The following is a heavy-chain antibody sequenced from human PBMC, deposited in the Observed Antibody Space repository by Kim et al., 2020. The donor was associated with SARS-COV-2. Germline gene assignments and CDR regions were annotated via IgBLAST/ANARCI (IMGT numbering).Heavy chain of an antibody. V-gene: IGHV4-30-4*01. Sequence: SETLSLTCSVSGGSISSGDDHWTWIRQSPEKGLEWIGYIYYSGTTYYNPSLKSRVILSVDISKNQFSLKLSSVTAADTAVYYCASRYGSGAHTDWFDPWGQGILVTVSS. D-gene: IGHD3-10*01. CDR3: ASRYGSGAHTDWFDP. CDR1: GGSISSGDDH. J-gene: IGHJ5*02. CDR2: IYYSGTT.